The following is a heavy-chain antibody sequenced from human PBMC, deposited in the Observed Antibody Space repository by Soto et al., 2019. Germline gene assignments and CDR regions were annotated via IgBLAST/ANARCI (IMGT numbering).Heavy chain of an antibody. V-gene: IGHV1-69*13. Sequence: SVKVSCKASGGTFSSYAISWVRQAPGQGLEWMGGIIPIFGTANYAQKFQGRVTITADESTSTAYTELSSLRSEDTAVYYCARVSTIFGVRFDYWGQGTLVTVSS. J-gene: IGHJ4*02. CDR1: GGTFSSYA. CDR3: ARVSTIFGVRFDY. CDR2: IIPIFGTA. D-gene: IGHD3-3*01.